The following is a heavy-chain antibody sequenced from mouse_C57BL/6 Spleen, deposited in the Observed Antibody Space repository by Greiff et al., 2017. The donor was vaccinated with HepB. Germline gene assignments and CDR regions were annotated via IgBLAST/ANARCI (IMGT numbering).Heavy chain of an antibody. V-gene: IGHV5-17*01. D-gene: IGHD4-1*02. CDR2: ISSGSSTI. J-gene: IGHJ2*01. CDR3: ARGSTGTYYFDY. CDR1: GFTFSDYG. Sequence: EVKLVESGGGLVKPGGSLKLSCAASGFTFSDYGMHWVRQAPEKGLEWVAYISSGSSTIYYADTVKGRFTISRDNAKNTLFLQMTSRRSEDTAMDYCARGSTGTYYFDYWGQGTTLTVSS.